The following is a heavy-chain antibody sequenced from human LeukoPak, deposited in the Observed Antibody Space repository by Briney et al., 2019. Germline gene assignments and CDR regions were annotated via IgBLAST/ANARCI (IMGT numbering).Heavy chain of an antibody. CDR3: ARTTWATYSTRRWFDP. Sequence: ASVKVSCKASGYTFTGYYMHWVRQAPGQGLEWMGWINPNSGGTNYAQKFQGRVTITTDESTSTAYMELSSLRSEDTAVYYCARTTWATYSTRRWFDPWGQGTLVTVSS. V-gene: IGHV1-2*02. CDR1: GYTFTGYY. D-gene: IGHD6-13*01. CDR2: INPNSGGT. J-gene: IGHJ5*02.